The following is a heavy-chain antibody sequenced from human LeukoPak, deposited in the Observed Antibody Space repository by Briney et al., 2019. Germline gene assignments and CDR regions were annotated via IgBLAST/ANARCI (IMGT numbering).Heavy chain of an antibody. CDR2: IYYRGST. CDR1: GGSIFNNTNY. D-gene: IGHD3-22*01. CDR3: ARLVRPGGSGYFDF. Sequence: SETLSLICNVSGGSIFNNTNYWVWLRQPPGKGLEWVGSIYYRGSTYYNPSLKSRVTMSVHTSKSHFSVKLTTVPAGGTAVYYCARLVRPGGSGYFDFGGEGALVTLSS. J-gene: IGHJ4*02. V-gene: IGHV4-39*02.